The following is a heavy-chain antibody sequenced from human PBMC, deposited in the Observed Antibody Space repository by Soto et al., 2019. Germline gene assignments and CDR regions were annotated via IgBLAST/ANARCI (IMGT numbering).Heavy chain of an antibody. CDR2: IIPIFGTA. D-gene: IGHD3-10*01. Sequence: ASVKVSCKASVGNFSSYAISWVRQAPGQGLEWMGGIIPIFGTANYAQKFQGRVTITADESTSTAYMELSSLRSEDTAVYYCARGIVGYYGSGSYGYYYGMDVWGQGTTVTVSS. CDR1: VGNFSSYA. J-gene: IGHJ6*02. CDR3: ARGIVGYYGSGSYGYYYGMDV. V-gene: IGHV1-69*13.